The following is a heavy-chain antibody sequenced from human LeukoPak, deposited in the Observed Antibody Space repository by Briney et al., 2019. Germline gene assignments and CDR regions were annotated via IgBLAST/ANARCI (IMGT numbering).Heavy chain of an antibody. CDR3: ARAAGDCSGGSCYGKYNWFDP. CDR1: GYTFSSYG. CDR2: ISAYNGNT. V-gene: IGHV1-18*01. D-gene: IGHD2-15*01. Sequence: ASVKVSCKASGYTFSSYGINWVRQAPGQGLEWMGWISAYNGNTNYAQKLQGRVTMITDTSTSTAYMELRSLRSDDTAVYYCARAAGDCSGGSCYGKYNWFDPWGQGTLVTVSS. J-gene: IGHJ5*02.